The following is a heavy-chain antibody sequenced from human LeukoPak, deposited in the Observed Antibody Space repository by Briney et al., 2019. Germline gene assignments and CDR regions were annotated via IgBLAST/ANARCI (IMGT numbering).Heavy chain of an antibody. Sequence: SVKVSCKAYRGTFSSYAISWVRQAPGQGLEWMGRIIPIFGTANYAQKFQGRVTITTDESTSTAYMELSSLRSEDTAVYYCARETRILWFGELFKPIDTKFDYWGQGTLVTVSS. CDR2: IIPIFGTA. V-gene: IGHV1-69*05. J-gene: IGHJ4*02. CDR3: ARETRILWFGELFKPIDTKFDY. D-gene: IGHD3-10*01. CDR1: RGTFSSYA.